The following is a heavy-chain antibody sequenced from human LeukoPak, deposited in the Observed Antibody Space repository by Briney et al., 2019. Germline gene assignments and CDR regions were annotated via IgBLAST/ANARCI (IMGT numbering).Heavy chain of an antibody. D-gene: IGHD3-10*01. CDR1: GGSFSGYY. V-gene: IGHV4-34*01. CDR3: ARGSRQRSYGSGSLGRYYYYYMDV. CDR2: INHSGST. J-gene: IGHJ6*03. Sequence: SSETLSLTCAVYGGSFSGYYWSWIRQPPGKGLEWIGEINHSGSTNYNPSLKSRVTISVDTSKNQFSLKLSSVTAADTAVYYCARGSRQRSYGSGSLGRYYYYYMDVWGKGTTVTVSS.